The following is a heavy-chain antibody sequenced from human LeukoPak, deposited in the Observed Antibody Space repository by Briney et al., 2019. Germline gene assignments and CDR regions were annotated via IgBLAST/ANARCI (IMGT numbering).Heavy chain of an antibody. Sequence: PSETLSLTCTVSGGSISSSGYYWGWIRQPPGKGLEWIGSMYNSGSTYYNPSLKSRVTMSVDTSKNQFSLKLSSVTAADTAVYYCARGAIAVAGNPHPPTFDYWGQGTLVTVSS. CDR3: ARGAIAVAGNPHPPTFDY. D-gene: IGHD6-19*01. CDR1: GGSISSSGYY. V-gene: IGHV4-39*01. CDR2: MYNSGST. J-gene: IGHJ4*02.